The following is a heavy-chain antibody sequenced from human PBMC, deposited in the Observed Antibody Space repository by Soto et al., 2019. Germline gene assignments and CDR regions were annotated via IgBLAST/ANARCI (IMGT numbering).Heavy chain of an antibody. Sequence: PGGSLRLSCAASGFTFSSYAMSWVRQAPGKGLEWVSAISGSGGSTYYADSVKGRFTISRDNSKNTLYLQMNSLRAEDTAVYYCAKDHKYQLLFGGYFDYWGQGTLVTVSS. CDR1: GFTFSSYA. CDR2: ISGSGGST. V-gene: IGHV3-23*01. J-gene: IGHJ4*02. D-gene: IGHD2-2*01. CDR3: AKDHKYQLLFGGYFDY.